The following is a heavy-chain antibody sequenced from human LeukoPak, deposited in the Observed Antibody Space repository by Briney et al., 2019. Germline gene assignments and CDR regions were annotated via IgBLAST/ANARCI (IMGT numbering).Heavy chain of an antibody. V-gene: IGHV1-2*02. Sequence: ASVKVSCKASGYTFTGYYIHWVRQAPGQGLEWMGWINPNINGTNYAQKFQGRVTMTGDRSISTAYMELSRLRSDDTTVYYCARERTPGSGYGVDYWGQGTVVTVSS. CDR3: ARERTPGSGYGVDY. CDR2: INPNINGT. D-gene: IGHD6-25*01. J-gene: IGHJ4*02. CDR1: GYTFTGYY.